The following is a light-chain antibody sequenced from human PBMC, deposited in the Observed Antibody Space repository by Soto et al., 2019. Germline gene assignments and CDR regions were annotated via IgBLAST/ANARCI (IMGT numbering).Light chain of an antibody. Sequence: VITQSADTLSVSPGERATLSCRASQSVTSNLAWYQQKPGQAPRLLIYGASIRATGVPARFSGSGSGTDFTLTINSLQSEDFAVYYCQQYYNWPPWTFGQGTKVDIK. J-gene: IGKJ1*01. CDR3: QQYYNWPPWT. CDR2: GAS. V-gene: IGKV3-15*01. CDR1: QSVTSN.